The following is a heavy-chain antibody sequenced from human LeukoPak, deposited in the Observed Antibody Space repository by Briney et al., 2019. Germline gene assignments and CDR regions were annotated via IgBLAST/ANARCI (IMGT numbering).Heavy chain of an antibody. CDR1: GFTFDDYA. J-gene: IGHJ4*02. Sequence: PGGSLRLSCVGSGFTFDDYAIHWVRQAPGKGLEWVSGIGWNIGSTGYADSVKGRFTISRDNAKNSLYLQMNSLRAEDTALYYCASGRRGRNTGITASGWGFHFDNWGQGTLVTVSS. D-gene: IGHD6-13*01. CDR2: IGWNIGST. CDR3: ASGRRGRNTGITASGWGFHFDN. V-gene: IGHV3-9*01.